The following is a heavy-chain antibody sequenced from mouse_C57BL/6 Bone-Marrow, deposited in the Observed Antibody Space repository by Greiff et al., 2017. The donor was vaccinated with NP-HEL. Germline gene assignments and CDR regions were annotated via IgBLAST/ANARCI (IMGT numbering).Heavy chain of an antibody. V-gene: IGHV1-55*01. CDR3: ARGEQLRLPWFAY. CDR1: GYTFTSYW. D-gene: IGHD3-2*02. J-gene: IGHJ3*01. Sequence: QVQLQQPGAELVKPGASVKMSCKASGYTFTSYWITWVKQRPGQGLEWIGDIYPGSGSTNYNEKFKSKATLTVDTSSSTAYMQLSSLTSEDSAVYYCARGEQLRLPWFAYWGQGTLVTVSA. CDR2: IYPGSGST.